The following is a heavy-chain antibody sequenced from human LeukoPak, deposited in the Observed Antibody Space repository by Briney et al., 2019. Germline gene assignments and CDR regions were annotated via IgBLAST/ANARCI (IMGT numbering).Heavy chain of an antibody. CDR3: ARGGYYYDSSSIFDY. CDR1: GGSISSSSYY. D-gene: IGHD3-22*01. CDR2: IYYSGST. Sequence: SETLSLTCTVSGGSISSSSYYWGWIRQPPGKGLEWIGSIYYSGSTHYNPSLKSRVTISVDTSKNEFSLKLSSVTAADTAVYYCARGGYYYDSSSIFDYWGQGTLVTVSS. J-gene: IGHJ4*02. V-gene: IGHV4-39*02.